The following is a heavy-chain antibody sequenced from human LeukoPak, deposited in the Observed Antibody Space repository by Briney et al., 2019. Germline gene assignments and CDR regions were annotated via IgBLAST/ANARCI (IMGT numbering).Heavy chain of an antibody. D-gene: IGHD3-10*02. V-gene: IGHV4-31*03. Sequence: PSQTLSLTCPVSSGSISSSGYYCSWIRQHPGKGLEWIGCIYYSGSTYHNPSLQGRVTISLDPAKNPFSLSLSPVNAAETGVNFCARNSDMYYYVYNGGQGTLDPVSS. CDR3: ARNSDMYYYVYN. CDR2: IYYSGST. J-gene: IGHJ4*02. CDR1: SGSISSSGYY.